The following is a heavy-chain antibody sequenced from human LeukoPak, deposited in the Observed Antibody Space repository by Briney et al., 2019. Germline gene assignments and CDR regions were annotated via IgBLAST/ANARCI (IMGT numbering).Heavy chain of an antibody. D-gene: IGHD2/OR15-2a*01. Sequence: GGSLRLSCAASGFTFNNYWMSWVRQAPGKGLEWVANMNQDGSTKYYVDSVKGRFTISRDNSKNSLYLQMNSLTAEDTAVYYCARDKEETIEGYMTGRPVQSRHDGFEIWGQGTAVTVSS. J-gene: IGHJ3*02. CDR3: ARDKEETIEGYMTGRPVQSRHDGFEI. V-gene: IGHV3-7*01. CDR2: MNQDGSTK. CDR1: GFTFNNYW.